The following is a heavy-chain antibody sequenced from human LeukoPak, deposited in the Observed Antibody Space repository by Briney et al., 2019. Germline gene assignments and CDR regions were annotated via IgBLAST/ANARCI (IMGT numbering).Heavy chain of an antibody. V-gene: IGHV3-23*01. D-gene: IGHD6-19*01. CDR2: ISGSGVNT. J-gene: IGHJ4*02. CDR3: TLRIAVAGKDY. CDR1: GFTFSSFG. Sequence: GGSLRLSCAASGFTFSSFGMSWVRQSPGKGLEWVSSISGSGVNTYYADSVKGRFTISRDNSKNTLYMQMNSLRAEDTAVYYCTLRIAVAGKDYWGQGTLVTVSS.